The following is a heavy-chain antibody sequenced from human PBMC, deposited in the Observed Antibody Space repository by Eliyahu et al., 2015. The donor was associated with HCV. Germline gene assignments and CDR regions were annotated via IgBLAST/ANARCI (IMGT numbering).Heavy chain of an antibody. CDR2: INPNSGGT. Sequence: QVQLVQSGAEVKKPGASVKVSCKASGYTFTGYYMXWVRXAPGQGLEWMGWINPNSGGTNYAQKFQGWVTMTRDTSISTAYMELSRLRSDDTAVYYCARGSHYDFWSGYYPSYYYYYGMDVWGQGTTVTVSS. D-gene: IGHD3-3*01. V-gene: IGHV1-2*04. CDR3: ARGSHYDFWSGYYPSYYYYYGMDV. CDR1: GYTFTGYY. J-gene: IGHJ6*02.